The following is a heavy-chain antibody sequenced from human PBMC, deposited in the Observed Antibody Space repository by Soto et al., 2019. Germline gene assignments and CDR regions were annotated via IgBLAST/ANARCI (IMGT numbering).Heavy chain of an antibody. D-gene: IGHD4-17*01. V-gene: IGHV1-69*01. CDR1: GGTFSSYT. CDR2: ITPLFGTT. Sequence: QVHLVQSGAEVKKPGSSVKVSCKPSGGTFSSYTINWVRQAPGQGLEWVGGITPLFGTTNYAQKFQGRVTITADLSTSTAYMELVSLRSEDTAVYYCVRGPDYGDHGGWLYPWGKGTLVTVSS. J-gene: IGHJ5*02. CDR3: VRGPDYGDHGGWLYP.